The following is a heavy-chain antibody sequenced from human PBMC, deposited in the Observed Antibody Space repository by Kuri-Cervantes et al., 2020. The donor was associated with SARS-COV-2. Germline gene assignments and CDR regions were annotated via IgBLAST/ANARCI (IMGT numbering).Heavy chain of an antibody. Sequence: GESLKISCAASGFSFSTYWMNWARQAPGKGLEWVANIKQDDTEYYYVDSVRGRFTISRDNAKNSMYLQMNSLRAEDTAIYYCVRGTEDYSGARSFFDSWGQGTPVTVS. CDR2: IKQDDTEY. CDR3: VRGTEDYSGARSFFDS. V-gene: IGHV3-7*03. J-gene: IGHJ4*02. D-gene: IGHD4-11*01. CDR1: GFSFSTYW.